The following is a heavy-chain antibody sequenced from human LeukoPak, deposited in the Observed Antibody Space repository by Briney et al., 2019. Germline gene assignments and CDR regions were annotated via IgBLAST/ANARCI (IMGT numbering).Heavy chain of an antibody. Sequence: ASVNVSCTASGDTFTSYYMHWVRQAPGQGLEWMGIINPIGGSTSYAQTCQGRVTMTRDTSTSTVYMELRSLRSEETAVYYCAREGAYYGSGSYYRGYYYYGMDVWGQGTTVTVSS. J-gene: IGHJ6*02. V-gene: IGHV1-46*01. CDR2: INPIGGST. CDR1: GDTFTSYY. CDR3: AREGAYYGSGSYYRGYYYYGMDV. D-gene: IGHD3-10*01.